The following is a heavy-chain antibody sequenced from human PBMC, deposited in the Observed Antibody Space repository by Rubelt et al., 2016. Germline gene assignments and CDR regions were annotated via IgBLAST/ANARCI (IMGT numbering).Heavy chain of an antibody. J-gene: IGHJ6*02. Sequence: QLQLQESGPGLVKPSETLSLTCTVSGGSISGYSWSWIRQTPGKGLEWIGYIYYSGSTNYNPSLKSRVTMSVDTSKNQFALQMTSVTAADTAVYYCARDRWEDFYYGMDVWGQGTTVTVSS. CDR3: ARDRWEDFYYGMDV. D-gene: IGHD1-26*01. CDR1: GGSISGYS. V-gene: IGHV4-59*01. CDR2: IYYSGST.